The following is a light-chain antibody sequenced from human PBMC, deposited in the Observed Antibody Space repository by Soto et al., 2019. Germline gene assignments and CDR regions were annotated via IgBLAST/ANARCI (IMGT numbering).Light chain of an antibody. V-gene: IGKV3-20*01. CDR3: QQYGSSPPWT. J-gene: IGKJ1*01. Sequence: EIVLTQSPGTLSLSPGERATLSCRASQSVSSSYLAWYQQKPGQAPRLLIYGASSRATGIPDRFSGSGYGTDFTLTISRLEPEDFAVYYGQQYGSSPPWTFGQGTKVEIK. CDR2: GAS. CDR1: QSVSSSY.